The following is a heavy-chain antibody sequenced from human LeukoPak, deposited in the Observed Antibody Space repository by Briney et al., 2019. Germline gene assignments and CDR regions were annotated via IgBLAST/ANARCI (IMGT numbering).Heavy chain of an antibody. CDR3: ARVSRDGYYLFDY. Sequence: GASAKVSCKASGYIIATYYIGWVRQAPGQGLEWMRRINPSGGSTNYARQFQDRVTMTSDTSTTTVYMELSSLRSEDTAVYFCARVSRDGYYLFDYWGQGTLVTVSS. V-gene: IGHV1-46*01. J-gene: IGHJ4*02. D-gene: IGHD5-24*01. CDR2: INPSGGST. CDR1: GYIIATYY.